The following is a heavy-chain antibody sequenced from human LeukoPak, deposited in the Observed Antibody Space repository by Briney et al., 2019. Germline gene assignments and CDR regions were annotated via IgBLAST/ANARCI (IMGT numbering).Heavy chain of an antibody. CDR2: IYSGGNT. J-gene: IGHJ4*02. Sequence: PSETLSLTCTVSGGSNSNNNYYWGWIRQPPGKGLEWIASIYSGGNTYYNPSLKSRVTMSADTSKNQFSLKLTSVTAADTAMYYCARLGTSWYVSPDYWGQGTLVTVSS. CDR1: GGSNSNNNYY. CDR3: ARLGTSWYVSPDY. V-gene: IGHV4-39*01. D-gene: IGHD6-13*01.